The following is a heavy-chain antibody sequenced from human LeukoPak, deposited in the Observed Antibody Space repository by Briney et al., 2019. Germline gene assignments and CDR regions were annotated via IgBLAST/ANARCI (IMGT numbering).Heavy chain of an antibody. CDR3: AKKVSPPEH. V-gene: IGHV3-23*01. J-gene: IGHJ4*02. CDR1: GFTFSNYA. CDR2: ISGSGVTT. Sequence: PGGSLRLSCAASGFTFSNYAMSWVRQAPGKGLEWVSGISGSGVTTYYADSVKGRFTISRDNSKNMPYLQMNSLRADDTAVYYCAKKVSPPEHWGQGTLVTVSS.